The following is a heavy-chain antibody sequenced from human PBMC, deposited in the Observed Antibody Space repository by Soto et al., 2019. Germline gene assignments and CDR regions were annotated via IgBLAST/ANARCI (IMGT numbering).Heavy chain of an antibody. CDR2: LIPIFGAP. V-gene: IGHV1-69*01. Sequence: QVQLVQSGAEVKKPGSSVKVSCKASGDTFRSYAVTWVRQAPGQGLEWMGGLIPIFGAPNYAQRFQGRLTISAAESATTAYMELASLRSDDTAVYYCARGPITVSGVDVPFYFDYWGQGSLVTVSS. CDR1: GDTFRSYA. D-gene: IGHD1-20*01. CDR3: ARGPITVSGVDVPFYFDY. J-gene: IGHJ4*02.